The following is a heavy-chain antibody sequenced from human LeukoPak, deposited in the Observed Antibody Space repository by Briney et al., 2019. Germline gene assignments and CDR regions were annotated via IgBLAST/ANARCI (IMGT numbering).Heavy chain of an antibody. V-gene: IGHV3-74*01. J-gene: IGHJ4*02. CDR1: GFTFSNYW. D-gene: IGHD1-26*01. CDR2: INTDGTST. CDR3: ARGSVGPDC. Sequence: TGGSLRLSCAASGFTFSNYWMHWVRQAPGKGLEWVSRINTDGTSTIYADSVRGRFTISRDNAKNTVYLQMNSLRAEDTAVYYRARGSVGPDCWGQGTLVTVSS.